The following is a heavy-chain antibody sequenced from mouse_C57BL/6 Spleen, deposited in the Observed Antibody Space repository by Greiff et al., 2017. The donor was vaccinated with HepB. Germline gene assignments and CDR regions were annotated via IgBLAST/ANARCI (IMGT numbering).Heavy chain of an antibody. CDR2: ISDGGSYT. CDR1: GFTFSSYA. V-gene: IGHV5-4*01. CDR3: ARDRNYRYFDV. J-gene: IGHJ1*03. Sequence: DVMLVESGGGLVKPGGSLKLSCAASGFTFSSYAMSWVRQTPEKRLEWVATISDGGSYTYYPDNVKGRFTISRDNAKNNLYLQMSHLKSEDTAMYYCARDRNYRYFDVWGTGTTVTVSS.